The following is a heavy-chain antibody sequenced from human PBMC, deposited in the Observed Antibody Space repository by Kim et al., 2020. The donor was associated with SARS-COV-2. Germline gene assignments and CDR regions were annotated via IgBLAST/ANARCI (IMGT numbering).Heavy chain of an antibody. D-gene: IGHD6-13*01. J-gene: IGHJ6*01. CDR2: ISSSSSHR. CDR3: SSSQDSSSWYTSYYYDM. CDR1: GFTFSTYT. V-gene: IGHV3-21*01. Sequence: GGSLRLSCAASGFTFSTYTMNWVRQAPGKGLEWVSSISSSSSHRYYAYSMKGRVTISRYNAKNSLYLQMNILRPEDTAVDDCSSSQDSSSWYTSYYYDM.